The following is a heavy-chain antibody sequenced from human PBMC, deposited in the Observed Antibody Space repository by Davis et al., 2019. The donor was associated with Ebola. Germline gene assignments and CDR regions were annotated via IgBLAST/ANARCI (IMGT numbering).Heavy chain of an antibody. CDR1: GYSFTSYW. D-gene: IGHD3-22*01. CDR2: IYPSDSYT. J-gene: IGHJ3*02. Sequence: GESLKISCKGSGYSFTSYWISWVRQMPGKGLEWMGRIYPSDSYTNYSPSFQGHVPISADKSISTAYLQWSSLKASDTAMYYCARPYYDSSGYPYDAFDIWGQGTMVTVSS. CDR3: ARPYYDSSGYPYDAFDI. V-gene: IGHV5-10-1*01.